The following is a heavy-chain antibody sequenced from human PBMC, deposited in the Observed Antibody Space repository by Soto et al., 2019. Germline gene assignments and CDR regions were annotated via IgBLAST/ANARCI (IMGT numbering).Heavy chain of an antibody. J-gene: IGHJ6*02. Sequence: GGSMRLSCAASGFTFSSYGMHWVRQAPGKGLEWVAVISYDRSNKYYADSVKGRFTISRDNAKNSLYLQMNSLRGEDTAVYYCARPEYSSSSYGMDVWGQGTTVTVSS. CDR1: GFTFSSYG. CDR2: ISYDRSNK. CDR3: ARPEYSSSSYGMDV. D-gene: IGHD6-6*01. V-gene: IGHV3-30*03.